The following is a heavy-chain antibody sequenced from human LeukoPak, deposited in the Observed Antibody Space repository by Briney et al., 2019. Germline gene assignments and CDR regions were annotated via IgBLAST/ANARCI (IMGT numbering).Heavy chain of an antibody. CDR1: GITVSNIY. CDR2: ISSSSTYI. Sequence: GGSLRLSCAASGITVSNIYMTWVRQAPNKGLEWVSTISSSSTYIYYADSVKGRFTISRDNAKNSLYLQMYSLRAEDTAVYYCARDESNTWSTLEYWGQGTLVAVSS. J-gene: IGHJ4*02. V-gene: IGHV3-21*01. D-gene: IGHD6-13*01. CDR3: ARDESNTWSTLEY.